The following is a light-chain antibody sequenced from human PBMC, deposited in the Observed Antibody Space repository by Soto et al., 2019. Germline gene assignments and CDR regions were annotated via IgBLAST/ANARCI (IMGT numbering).Light chain of an antibody. CDR2: YFS. V-gene: IGLV2-11*01. J-gene: IGLJ1*01. CDR1: SSDVACYNY. CDR3: HLKV. Sequence: QPLLTQPRSVSGSPGQSVTISGTWTSSDVACYNYVSCYQQHPGNAPKLIIYYFSKRPAGVPGRCSGCNSGNPASLTLSGLQPGDEADYYCHLKVFGTGTKVT.